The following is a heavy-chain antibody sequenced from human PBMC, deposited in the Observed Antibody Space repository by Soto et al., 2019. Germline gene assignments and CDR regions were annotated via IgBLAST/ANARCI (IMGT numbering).Heavy chain of an antibody. V-gene: IGHV4-4*02. CDR1: GGFTSTNNW. CDR2: AYDSGST. D-gene: IGHD3-10*01. J-gene: IGHJ4*02. Sequence: QLQLQESGPGLVRPSGTLSLTCAVSGGFTSTNNWWSWVRQPPGKGLEWIGDAYDSGSTEYNPSLKSRVSISVDKSKSQISLKLTSSTAADTAVYYCARSPPSSYYGGSGTFDYWGQGTLVTVSS. CDR3: ARSPPSSYYGGSGTFDY.